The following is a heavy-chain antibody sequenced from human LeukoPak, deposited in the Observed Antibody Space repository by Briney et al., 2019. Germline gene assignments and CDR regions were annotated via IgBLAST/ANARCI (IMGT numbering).Heavy chain of an antibody. CDR2: FSGSGGST. Sequence: GGSLRLSCAASGFTFSSYAMSWVRQAPGKGLEWAPAFSGSGGSTYYADSVKGRFTISRDNSKNTLYLQMNSLRAEDTAVYYCAKDRYGSGTYGSFDPWGQGTLVTVSS. J-gene: IGHJ5*02. CDR3: AKDRYGSGTYGSFDP. V-gene: IGHV3-23*01. CDR1: GFTFSSYA. D-gene: IGHD3-10*01.